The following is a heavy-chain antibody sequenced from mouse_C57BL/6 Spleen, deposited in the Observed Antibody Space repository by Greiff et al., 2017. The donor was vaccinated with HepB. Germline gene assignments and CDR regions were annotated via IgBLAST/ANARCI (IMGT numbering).Heavy chain of an antibody. CDR2: IDPSDSYT. CDR1: GYTFTSYW. CDR3: ARGEPAQVYYAMDY. V-gene: IGHV1-50*01. J-gene: IGHJ4*01. Sequence: QVQLQQPGAELVKPGASVKLSCKASGYTFTSYWMQWVKQRPGQGLEWIGEIDPSDSYTNYNQKFKGKATLTVDTSSSTAYMQLSSLTSEDSAVYYCARGEPAQVYYAMDYWGQGTSVTVSS. D-gene: IGHD3-2*02.